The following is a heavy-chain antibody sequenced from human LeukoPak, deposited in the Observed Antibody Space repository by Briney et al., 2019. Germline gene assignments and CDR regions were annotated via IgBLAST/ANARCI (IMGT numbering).Heavy chain of an antibody. CDR3: ARDLGQFADYYDSSGSPFDY. J-gene: IGHJ4*02. D-gene: IGHD3-22*01. Sequence: GASVKVSCKASGYTFTGPYIHWMRQAPGQGLEWMGGIIPIFGTANYAQKFQGRVTITTDESTSTAYMELSSLRSEDTAVYYCARDLGQFADYYDSSGSPFDYWGQGTLVTVSS. CDR1: GYTFTGPY. V-gene: IGHV1-69*05. CDR2: IIPIFGTA.